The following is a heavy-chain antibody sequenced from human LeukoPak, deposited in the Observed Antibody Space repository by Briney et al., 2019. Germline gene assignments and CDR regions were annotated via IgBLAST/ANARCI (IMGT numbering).Heavy chain of an antibody. Sequence: SETLSLTCTVSGGSISSGDYYWSWIRQPPGKGLEWIGYIYYSGSTYYNPSLKSRVTISVDTSKNQFSLKLSSVTAADTAVYYCARHERGPGIAVAGTYYYYGMDVWGQGTTVTVSS. CDR1: GGSISSGDYY. CDR3: ARHERGPGIAVAGTYYYYGMDV. CDR2: IYYSGST. D-gene: IGHD6-19*01. V-gene: IGHV4-30-4*01. J-gene: IGHJ6*02.